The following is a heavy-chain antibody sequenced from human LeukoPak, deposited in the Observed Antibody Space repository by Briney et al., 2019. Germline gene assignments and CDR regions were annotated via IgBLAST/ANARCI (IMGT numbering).Heavy chain of an antibody. CDR2: INPNSGGT. CDR3: ARDFKTLTTYYDNVFDY. CDR1: GCTFTDYY. Sequence: ASVKVSCKASGCTFTDYYMHWVRQAPGQGLEWMGWINPNSGGTNYGQKFQGRVTMTRDTSISTAYMELSRLRSDDTAVYYCARDFKTLTTYYDNVFDYWGQGTLVTVSS. D-gene: IGHD3-9*01. V-gene: IGHV1-2*02. J-gene: IGHJ4*02.